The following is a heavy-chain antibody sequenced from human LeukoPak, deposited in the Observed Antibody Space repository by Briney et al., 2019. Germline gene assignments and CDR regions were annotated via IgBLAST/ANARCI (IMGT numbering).Heavy chain of an antibody. CDR2: IIPIFGTT. CDR3: ARSVGYSGYGIDY. J-gene: IGHJ4*02. Sequence: SVKVSCKASGGTFSSYTISWVRQAPGQGLEWMGGIIPIFGTTNYAQKFQGRVTITADDSTSTAYMELSSLRSEDTAVYYCARSVGYSGYGIDYWGQGTLVTVSS. V-gene: IGHV1-69*13. CDR1: GGTFSSYT. D-gene: IGHD5-12*01.